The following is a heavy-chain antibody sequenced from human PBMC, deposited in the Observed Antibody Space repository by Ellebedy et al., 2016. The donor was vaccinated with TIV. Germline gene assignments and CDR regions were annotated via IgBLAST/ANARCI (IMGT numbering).Heavy chain of an antibody. CDR3: ASGGPYGSGGDF. CDR2: IHSTGSA. D-gene: IGHD3-10*01. J-gene: IGHJ4*02. CDR1: GGSISPYY. Sequence: MPSDTLSLTCTVSGGSISPYYWSWIRQPAGKGLEWIGRIHSTGSANYNPPLKSRVTMSVDTSKNQFPLELSSVTAADRAGFYCASGGPYGSGGDFWGQGTLVTVSS. V-gene: IGHV4-4*07.